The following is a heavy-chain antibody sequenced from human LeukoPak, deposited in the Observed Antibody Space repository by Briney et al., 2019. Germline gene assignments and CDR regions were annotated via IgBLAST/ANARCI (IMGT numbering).Heavy chain of an antibody. V-gene: IGHV3-21*01. CDR2: ITSGSSYI. CDR1: GFTFSSYN. CDR3: ARADSSGYYHPIN. J-gene: IGHJ4*02. D-gene: IGHD3-22*01. Sequence: GGSLRLSCAASGFTFSSYNMNWVRQAPGKGLEWVSSITSGSSYIYYADSVKGRFTISRDNAKNSLYLQMNSLRAEDTAVYYCARADSSGYYHPINWGQGTLVTVSS.